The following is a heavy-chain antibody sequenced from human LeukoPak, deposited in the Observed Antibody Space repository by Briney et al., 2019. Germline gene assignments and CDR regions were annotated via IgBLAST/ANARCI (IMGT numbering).Heavy chain of an antibody. Sequence: PSETLSLTCTVSGGSISSSSYYWGWIRQPPGKGLEWIGSIYYSGSTYYNPSLKSRVTISVDTSKNQFSLKLSSVTAADTAVYYCARTPVWELLALGAFDIWGQGTMVTVSS. D-gene: IGHD1-26*01. CDR1: GGSISSSSYY. V-gene: IGHV4-39*07. J-gene: IGHJ3*02. CDR2: IYYSGST. CDR3: ARTPVWELLALGAFDI.